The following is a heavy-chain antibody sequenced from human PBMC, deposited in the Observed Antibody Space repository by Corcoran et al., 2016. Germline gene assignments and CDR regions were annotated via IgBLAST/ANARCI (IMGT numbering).Heavy chain of an antibody. CDR3: AGGHTIFGVVMSYPLNWFDP. CDR1: GGSFSAYY. CDR2: INHSGST. Sequence: QVHLQQWGAGLLKPSETLSLTCAVYGGSFSAYYWSWIRQSPGKGLEWIGEINHSGSTNYNPSLKSRVTISVDTSKKQFSLKLSSVTAADTAVYYCAGGHTIFGVVMSYPLNWFDPWGQGTLGTVSS. J-gene: IGHJ5*02. D-gene: IGHD3-3*01. V-gene: IGHV4-34*01.